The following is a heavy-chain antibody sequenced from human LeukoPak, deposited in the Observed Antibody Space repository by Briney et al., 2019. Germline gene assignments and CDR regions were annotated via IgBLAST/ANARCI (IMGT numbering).Heavy chain of an antibody. J-gene: IGHJ4*02. D-gene: IGHD6-19*01. CDR1: GGTFSSYA. CDR2: IIPILGIA. Sequence: GASVKVSCKASGGTFSSYAISWVRQAPGQGLEWMGRIIPILGIANYAQMFQGRVTITADKSTSTAYMELSSLRSEDTAVYYCARYSSGWYYFDYWGQGTLVTVSS. V-gene: IGHV1-69*04. CDR3: ARYSSGWYYFDY.